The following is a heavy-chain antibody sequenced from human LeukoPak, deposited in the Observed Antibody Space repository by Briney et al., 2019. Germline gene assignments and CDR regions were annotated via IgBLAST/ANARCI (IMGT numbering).Heavy chain of an antibody. CDR3: ARVRLLYSGYVPRAGYYMDV. CDR1: GGSFSGYY. CDR2: INHSGST. D-gene: IGHD5-12*01. V-gene: IGHV4-34*01. Sequence: KTSETLSLTCAVYGGSFSGYYWSWIRQPPGKGLEWIGEINHSGSTNYNPSLKSRVTISVDTSKNQFSLKLSSVTAADTAVYYCARVRLLYSGYVPRAGYYMDVWGKGTTVTVSS. J-gene: IGHJ6*03.